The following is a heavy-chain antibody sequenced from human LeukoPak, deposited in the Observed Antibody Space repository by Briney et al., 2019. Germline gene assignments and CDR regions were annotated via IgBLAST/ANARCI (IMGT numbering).Heavy chain of an antibody. CDR3: ARVAVVTAILNWFDP. CDR2: FDPEDGET. CDR1: GYTLTELS. Sequence: GASVKVSCKVSGYTLTELSMHWVRQAPGKGLEWMGGFDPEDGETIYAQKFQGRVTMTEDTSTDTAYMELRSLRSDDTAVYYCARVAVVTAILNWFDPWGQGTLVTVSS. J-gene: IGHJ5*02. D-gene: IGHD2-21*02. V-gene: IGHV1-24*01.